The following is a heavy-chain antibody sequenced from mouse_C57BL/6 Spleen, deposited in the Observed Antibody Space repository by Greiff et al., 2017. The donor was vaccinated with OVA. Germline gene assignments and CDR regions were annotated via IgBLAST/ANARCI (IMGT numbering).Heavy chain of an antibody. CDR3: ARKDYYGSFDY. D-gene: IGHD1-1*01. J-gene: IGHJ2*01. CDR1: GYAFSSSW. V-gene: IGHV1-82*01. CDR2: IYPGDGDP. Sequence: QVQLQQSGPELVKPGASVKISCKASGYAFSSSWMNWVKQRPGKGLEWIGRIYPGDGDPNYNGKFKGNATLTADKSSSTAYMQLSSLTSEDSAVYFCARKDYYGSFDYWGQGTTLTVSS.